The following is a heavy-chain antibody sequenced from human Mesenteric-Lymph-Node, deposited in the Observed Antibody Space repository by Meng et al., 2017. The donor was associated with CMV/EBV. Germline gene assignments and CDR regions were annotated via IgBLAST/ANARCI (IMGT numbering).Heavy chain of an antibody. D-gene: IGHD3-16*01. J-gene: IGHJ3*02. CDR1: GGSISSYY. CDR2: IYYSGST. V-gene: IGHV4-59*12. Sequence: SETLSLTCTVSGGSISSYYWSWIRQPPGKGLEWIGYIYYSGSTNYNPSLKSRVTISVDTSKNQFSLKLSSVTAADTAVYYCARDVWTDAFDIWGQGTMVTVSS. CDR3: ARDVWTDAFDI.